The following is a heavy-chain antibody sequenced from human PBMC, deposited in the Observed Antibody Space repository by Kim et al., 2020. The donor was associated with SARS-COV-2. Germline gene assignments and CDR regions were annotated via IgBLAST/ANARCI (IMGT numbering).Heavy chain of an antibody. CDR1: GGTFSSYA. V-gene: IGHV1-69*13. D-gene: IGHD6-13*01. CDR3: ARLIPENSTPGPANPYYYYGMDV. J-gene: IGHJ6*02. Sequence: SVKVSCKASGGTFSSYAISWVRQAPGQGLEWMGGIIPIFGTANYAQKFQGRVTITADESTSTAYMELSSLRSEDTAVYYCARLIPENSTPGPANPYYYYGMDVWGQGTTVTVSS. CDR2: IIPIFGTA.